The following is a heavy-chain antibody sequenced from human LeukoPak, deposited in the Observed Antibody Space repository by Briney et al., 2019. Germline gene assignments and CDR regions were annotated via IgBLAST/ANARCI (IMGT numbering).Heavy chain of an antibody. D-gene: IGHD2-21*02. Sequence: SETLSLTCTVSGGSISSYYWSWIRQPPGKGLEWIGYIYYSGSTNYNPPLKSRVTISVDTSKNQFSLKLSSVTAADTAVYYCAGVVTAIPRFEYWGQGTLVTVSS. J-gene: IGHJ4*02. V-gene: IGHV4-59*08. CDR2: IYYSGST. CDR1: GGSISSYY. CDR3: AGVVTAIPRFEY.